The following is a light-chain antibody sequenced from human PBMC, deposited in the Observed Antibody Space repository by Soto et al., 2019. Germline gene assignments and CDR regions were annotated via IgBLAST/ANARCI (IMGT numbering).Light chain of an antibody. Sequence: DIQMTQSPGSLSASVGDRVTIACRASQSISTYLNWYQQKPGKAPKLLIYDASSLQSGVPSRLSGSGSGTDFTLTISSLQPEDFATYYCQQSYSTPYTFGQGTKLEIK. CDR2: DAS. V-gene: IGKV1-39*01. CDR1: QSISTY. J-gene: IGKJ2*01. CDR3: QQSYSTPYT.